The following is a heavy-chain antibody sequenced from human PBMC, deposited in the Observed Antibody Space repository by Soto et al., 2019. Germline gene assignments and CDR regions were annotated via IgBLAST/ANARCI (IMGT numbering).Heavy chain of an antibody. Sequence: KTSETLSLTCAVYGGSFSGYYWSWIRQPPGKGLEWIGEINHSGSTNYNPSLKSRVTISVDTSKNQFSLKLSSVTAADTAVYYCARGSPALLGSSGWYVWFDPWGQGTLVTVSS. V-gene: IGHV4-34*01. D-gene: IGHD6-19*01. CDR2: INHSGST. J-gene: IGHJ5*02. CDR3: ARGSPALLGSSGWYVWFDP. CDR1: GGSFSGYY.